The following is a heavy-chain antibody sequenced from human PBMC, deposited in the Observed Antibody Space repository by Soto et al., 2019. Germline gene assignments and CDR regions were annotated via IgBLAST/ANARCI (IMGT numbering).Heavy chain of an antibody. D-gene: IGHD3-22*01. J-gene: IGHJ4*02. CDR3: ARASTYYYDSSGYLPDY. Sequence: QVQLVQSGAEVKKPGASVKVSCKASGYTFTSYGISWVRQAPGQGLEWMGWISAYNGNTNHAQKVKCRVIMPTDTSTSTGYMELRSLRSDDTAVYYCARASTYYYDSSGYLPDYWGQGTLVTVSS. CDR2: ISAYNGNT. CDR1: GYTFTSYG. V-gene: IGHV1-18*01.